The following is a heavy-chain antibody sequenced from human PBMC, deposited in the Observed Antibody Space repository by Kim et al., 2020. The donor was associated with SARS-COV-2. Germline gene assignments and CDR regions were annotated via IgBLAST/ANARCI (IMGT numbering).Heavy chain of an antibody. CDR1: GGSFSGYY. Sequence: SETLSLTCAVYGGSFSGYYWSWIRQPPGKGLEWIGEINHSGSTNYNPSLKSRVTISVDTSKNQFSLKLSSVTAADTAVYYCARAHSSSWYSRGFDIWGQGTMVTVSS. D-gene: IGHD6-13*01. V-gene: IGHV4-34*01. CDR2: INHSGST. CDR3: ARAHSSSWYSRGFDI. J-gene: IGHJ3*02.